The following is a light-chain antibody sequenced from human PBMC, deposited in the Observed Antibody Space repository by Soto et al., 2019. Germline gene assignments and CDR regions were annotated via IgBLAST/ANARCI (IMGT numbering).Light chain of an antibody. CDR2: RAS. V-gene: IGKV1-5*03. CDR1: RDIGTW. J-gene: IGKJ4*01. Sequence: TQMTQSPSTLSASVGDSVSITCRASRDIGTWLAWFQQKPGRAPNLLIYRASTLARGVPSRFSGRGSGTEFTLTISSLQPEDFSTYYCHRHETYPLAFGGGTKVDI. CDR3: HRHETYPLA.